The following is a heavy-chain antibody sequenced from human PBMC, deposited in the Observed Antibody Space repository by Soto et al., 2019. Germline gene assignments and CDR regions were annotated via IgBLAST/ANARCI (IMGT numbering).Heavy chain of an antibody. V-gene: IGHV3-74*01. J-gene: IGHJ3*02. CDR3: TRGLEEWGKTTVI. CDR2: INGDGSST. D-gene: IGHD3-16*01. Sequence: EVQLVESGGGLVQPGGSLRLSCAASGFTFSSHWMHWVRQAPGKGLVWVSRINGDGSSTTYADSVKGRFTISRDDANSTLYLQMNSLRAEDTAVYCCTRGLEEWGKTTVIWGQGTLVTVSS. CDR1: GFTFSSHW.